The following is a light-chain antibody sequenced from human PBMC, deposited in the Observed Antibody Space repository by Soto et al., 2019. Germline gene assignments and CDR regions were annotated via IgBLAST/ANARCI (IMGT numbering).Light chain of an antibody. V-gene: IGKV1-5*03. J-gene: IGKJ1*01. Sequence: MHMTKSPSTLSSSVGYGVTITCLAIQSISSWLAWYQQKPGKAPKLLIYKASSLESGVPSRFSGSGSGTEFTLTISSLQPDDFATYYCQQYNSYSQTFGQGTKVDIK. CDR3: QQYNSYSQT. CDR1: QSISSW. CDR2: KAS.